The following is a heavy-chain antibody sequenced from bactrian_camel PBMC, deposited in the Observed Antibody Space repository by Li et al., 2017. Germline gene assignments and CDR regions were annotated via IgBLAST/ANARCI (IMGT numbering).Heavy chain of an antibody. Sequence: VQLVESGGGSVQAGGSLRLSCVISGAGANNYVLAWFRQAPGEEREGVAAIDTGDGSTYYLNSVEGRFTISHDNAKNTLYLQMNSLKPEDTAIYYCAARGPYCYTKLSVRDFTYWGQGTQVTVS. V-gene: IGHV3S31*01. CDR2: IDTGDGST. CDR1: GAGANNYV. D-gene: IGHD2*01. CDR3: AARGPYCYTKLSVRDFTY. J-gene: IGHJ6*01.